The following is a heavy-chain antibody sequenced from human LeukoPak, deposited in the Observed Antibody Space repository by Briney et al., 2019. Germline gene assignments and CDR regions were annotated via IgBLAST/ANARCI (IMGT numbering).Heavy chain of an antibody. CDR3: AKVSYDSSGFT. CDR2: ISGSGGST. CDR1: GFSFSTYT. J-gene: IGHJ5*02. D-gene: IGHD3-22*01. Sequence: GGSLRLSCAASGFSFSTYTMNWVRQAPGKGLEWVSAISGSGGSTYYADSVKGRFTISRDNSKNTLYLQMNSLRAEDTAVYYCAKVSYDSSGFTWGQGTLVTVPS. V-gene: IGHV3-23*01.